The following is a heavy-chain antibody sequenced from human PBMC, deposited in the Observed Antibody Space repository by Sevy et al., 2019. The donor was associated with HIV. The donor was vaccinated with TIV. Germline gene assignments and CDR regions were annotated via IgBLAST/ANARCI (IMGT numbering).Heavy chain of an antibody. CDR2: FDPDDGET. CDR1: GYTLSELS. V-gene: IGHV1-24*01. D-gene: IGHD3-22*01. CDR3: ATAREYYSDNSGYLDY. Sequence: ASVKVSCKVSGYTLSELSMHWVRQPPGKGLEWRGRFDPDDGETIYAQGFQGRVTMTEDTSADKAYMELSSLRSEDTAMYYCATAREYYSDNSGYLDYWGQGTPVTVSS. J-gene: IGHJ4*02.